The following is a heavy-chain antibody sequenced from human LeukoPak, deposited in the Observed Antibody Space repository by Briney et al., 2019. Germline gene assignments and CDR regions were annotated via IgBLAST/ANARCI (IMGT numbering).Heavy chain of an antibody. Sequence: GETLKISCKGSGYSFTSYWIGWVRQMPGKGLEWMGIIYPGDSDTRYSPSFQGQVTISADKSISTAYLQWSCLKASDTAMYYCARHGAFHYDILTGYRTGDYWGQGTLVTVSS. V-gene: IGHV5-51*01. CDR3: ARHGAFHYDILTGYRTGDY. D-gene: IGHD3-9*01. CDR2: IYPGDSDT. J-gene: IGHJ4*02. CDR1: GYSFTSYW.